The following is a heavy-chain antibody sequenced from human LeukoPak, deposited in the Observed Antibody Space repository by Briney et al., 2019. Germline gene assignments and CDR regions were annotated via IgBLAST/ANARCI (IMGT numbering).Heavy chain of an antibody. J-gene: IGHJ5*02. V-gene: IGHV3-49*04. CDR2: IRSKAYGGTT. CDR1: GFTFGDYA. Sequence: PGRSLRLSCTASGFTFGDYAMSWVRQAPGKGLEWVGFIRSKAYGGTTEYAASVKGRFTISRDDSKSIAYLQMNSLKTEDTAVYYCTRLVVPAARFDPWGQGTLVTVSS. D-gene: IGHD2-2*01. CDR3: TRLVVPAARFDP.